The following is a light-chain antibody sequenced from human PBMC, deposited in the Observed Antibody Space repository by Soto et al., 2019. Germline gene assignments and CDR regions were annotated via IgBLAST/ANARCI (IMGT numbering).Light chain of an antibody. J-gene: IGKJ1*01. CDR2: GAS. CDR3: QQYHKSILT. Sequence: EIVLTQSPGTLSLSPGERATLSCRASQSVSNNYLAWYQQKPGQAPRLLIYGASSRATGIPDRFSGGGSGADFTLTISRLEPEDFGVYYCQQYHKSILTFGQGTKVDIK. V-gene: IGKV3-20*01. CDR1: QSVSNNY.